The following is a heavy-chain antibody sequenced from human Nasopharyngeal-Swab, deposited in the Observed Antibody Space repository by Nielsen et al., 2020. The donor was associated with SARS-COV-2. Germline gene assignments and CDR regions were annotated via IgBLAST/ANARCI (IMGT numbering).Heavy chain of an antibody. J-gene: IGHJ4*02. Sequence: GESLKISCAASGFTFSSYGMHWVRQAPGKGLEWVAVIWYDGSNKYYADSVKGRFTISRDNSKNTLYLQMNSLRAEDTAVYYCARDLGGAAAGNDYWGQGTLVTVSS. CDR3: ARDLGGAAAGNDY. CDR2: IWYDGSNK. V-gene: IGHV3-33*01. CDR1: GFTFSSYG. D-gene: IGHD6-13*01.